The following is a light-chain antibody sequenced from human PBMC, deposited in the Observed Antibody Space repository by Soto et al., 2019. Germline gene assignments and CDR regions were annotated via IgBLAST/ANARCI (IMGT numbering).Light chain of an antibody. CDR3: QQRSNWTFT. CDR2: GAS. J-gene: IGKJ3*01. V-gene: IGKV3D-20*02. CDR1: QSVSSSY. Sequence: EIVLMQSPGTLSLSPGERATLSCRPSQSVSSSYLAWYQQKPGQAPRXXIYGASSRETGIPDRFSGSGSGTDFTLTISSLEPEDFAVYYCQQRSNWTFTFGPGIKVDIK.